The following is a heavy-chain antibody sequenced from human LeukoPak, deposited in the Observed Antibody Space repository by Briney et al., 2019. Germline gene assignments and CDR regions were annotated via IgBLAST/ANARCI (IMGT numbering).Heavy chain of an antibody. CDR3: ARGRSGWSY. CDR1: GGSFSGYY. Sequence: SETLSLPCAVYGGSFSGYYWSWIRQPPGKGLEWIGEINHSGSTNYNPSLKSRVTISVDTSKNQFSLKLSSVTAADTAVYYCARGRSGWSYWGQGTLVTVSS. J-gene: IGHJ4*02. CDR2: INHSGST. V-gene: IGHV4-34*01. D-gene: IGHD6-19*01.